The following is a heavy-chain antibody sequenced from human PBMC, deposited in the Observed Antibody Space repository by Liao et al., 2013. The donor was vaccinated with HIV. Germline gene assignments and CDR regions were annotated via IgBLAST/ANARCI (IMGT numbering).Heavy chain of an antibody. Sequence: QVQLQESGPGLVKPSETLSLTCTVSGAPISGYYWSWIRQPAGKGLEWIGRIYTSGSTNYNPSLKSRVTISVDTSKNQFSLKLSSVTAADTAVYYCARAGRVYDSSGYLLNWFDPWGQGTLVTVSS. D-gene: IGHD3-22*01. V-gene: IGHV4-4*07. J-gene: IGHJ5*02. CDR3: ARAGRVYDSSGYLLNWFDP. CDR1: GAPISGYY. CDR2: IYTSGST.